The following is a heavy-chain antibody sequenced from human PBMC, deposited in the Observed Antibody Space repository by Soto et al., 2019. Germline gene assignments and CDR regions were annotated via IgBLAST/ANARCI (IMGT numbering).Heavy chain of an antibody. D-gene: IGHD6-13*01. Sequence: SETLSLTCTVSGGSISSYYSSWIRQPAGKGLEWIGRIYTSGSTNYNPSLKSRVTMSVDTSKNQFSLKLSSVTAADTAVYYCARDHRSSSWDFDYWGQGTMVTVYS. CDR2: IYTSGST. CDR1: GGSISSYY. CDR3: ARDHRSSSWDFDY. J-gene: IGHJ4*02. V-gene: IGHV4-4*07.